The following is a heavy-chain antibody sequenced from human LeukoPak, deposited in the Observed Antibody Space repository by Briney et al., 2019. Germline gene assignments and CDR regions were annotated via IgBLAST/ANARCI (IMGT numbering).Heavy chain of an antibody. J-gene: IGHJ4*02. V-gene: IGHV1-18*01. CDR3: ARDRVVVARYVDY. CDR1: VYTVSSYG. D-gene: IGHD3-22*01. Sequence: ASVKVSCKASVYTVSSYGISWVRQAPGQGLGWMGWMSANNGKTNYAQNLQGRVTMTTDTSTSTSYMELRSQTSDDTAVYYCARDRVVVARYVDYWGQGTLVTVSS. CDR2: MSANNGKT.